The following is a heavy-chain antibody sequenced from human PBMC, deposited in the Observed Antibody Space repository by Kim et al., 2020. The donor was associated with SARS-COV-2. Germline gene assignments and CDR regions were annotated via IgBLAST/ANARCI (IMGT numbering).Heavy chain of an antibody. Sequence: DSVKGLYTISRDNAKDTVYLQMNRLRAEDTAVYYCAKVVSAAAGTGDAFDIWGQGTRVTVSS. V-gene: IGHV3-74*01. D-gene: IGHD6-13*01. CDR3: AKVVSAAAGTGDAFDI. J-gene: IGHJ3*02.